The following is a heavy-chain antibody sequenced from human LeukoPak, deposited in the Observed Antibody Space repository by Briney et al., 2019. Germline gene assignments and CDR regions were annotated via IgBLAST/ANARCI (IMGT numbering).Heavy chain of an antibody. CDR3: ARVSPNTVTTLQYFDY. V-gene: IGHV4-39*07. J-gene: IGHJ4*02. CDR2: IYHTGRT. Sequence: SETLSLTCTVSGGSVSSDTFYWAWIRQPPGKGLEWIGTIYHTGRTNYTPSLRSRVTISVDTSKNQFSLKLSSVTAADTAVYYCARVSPNTVTTLQYFDYWGQGTLVTVSS. CDR1: GGSVSSDTFY. D-gene: IGHD4-17*01.